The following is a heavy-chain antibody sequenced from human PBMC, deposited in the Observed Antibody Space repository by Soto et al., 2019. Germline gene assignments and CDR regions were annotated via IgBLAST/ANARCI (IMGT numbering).Heavy chain of an antibody. CDR3: AKRRGEGYFDL. CDR1: GFTFSNFV. V-gene: IGHV3-23*01. Sequence: GGSLRLSXAASGFTFSNFVMSWVRRAPGKGLEWVSAIGGTSGSTYYADSVKGRFTISRDNSKNTLSLQMNSLRAEDTAVCYCAKRRGEGYFDLWGRGTLVTVSS. D-gene: IGHD3-10*01. CDR2: IGGTSGST. J-gene: IGHJ2*01.